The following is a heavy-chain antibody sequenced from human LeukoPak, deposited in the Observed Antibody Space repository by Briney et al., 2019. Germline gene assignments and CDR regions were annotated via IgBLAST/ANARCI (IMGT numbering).Heavy chain of an antibody. V-gene: IGHV4-4*07. D-gene: IGHD3-10*01. CDR1: GGSISSYY. CDR2: IYTSGST. CDR3: ARHFRRTYYYGSGRDPCLFDP. J-gene: IGHJ5*02. Sequence: SETLSLTCTVSGGSISSYYWSWIRQPAGKGLEWIGRIYTSGSTNYNPSLKSRVTISVDTSKNQFSLKLSSVTAADTAVYYCARHFRRTYYYGSGRDPCLFDPWGQGTLVTVSS.